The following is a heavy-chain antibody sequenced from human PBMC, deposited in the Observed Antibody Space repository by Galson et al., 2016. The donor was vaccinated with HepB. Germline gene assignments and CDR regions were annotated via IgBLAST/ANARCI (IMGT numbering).Heavy chain of an antibody. Sequence: SLRLSCAASGFTFSDYAMSWVRQAPGKGLEWVSRISGSGGSTSYADSVKGRFTISRDNSKNTLYLQMTSLRAEDTAIYYCAKEERDVPFLEVLCHCDYWGQGYLVTGSS. D-gene: IGHD3-3*02. CDR1: GFTFSDYA. J-gene: IGHJ4*02. CDR2: ISGSGGST. CDR3: AKEERDVPFLEVLCHCDY. V-gene: IGHV3-23*01.